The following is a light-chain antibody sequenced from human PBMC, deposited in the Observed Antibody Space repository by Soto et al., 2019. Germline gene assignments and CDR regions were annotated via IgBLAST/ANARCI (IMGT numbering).Light chain of an antibody. CDR1: QSVNSY. Sequence: EKVMTQSPATLSMSPGERATLSCRASQSVNSYLAWYQQKPGQAPRLLIYGASTRATGIPARFSGSGSGTEFTLTISSLQSEDFAVYYCQQYTNWPSWTVGQGTKVEIK. CDR3: QQYTNWPSWT. CDR2: GAS. J-gene: IGKJ1*01. V-gene: IGKV3-15*01.